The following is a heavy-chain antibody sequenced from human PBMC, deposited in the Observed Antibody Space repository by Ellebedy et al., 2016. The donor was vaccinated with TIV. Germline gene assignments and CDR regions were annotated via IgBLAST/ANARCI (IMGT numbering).Heavy chain of an antibody. V-gene: IGHV3-11*01. J-gene: IGHJ4*02. CDR1: GITVSSNY. CDR2: ISYSGDLM. D-gene: IGHD6-13*01. CDR3: ARLGVIAAAGASDY. Sequence: GESLKISCAVSGITVSSNYMSWFRQAPGKGPEWVSYISYSGDLMYYADSVKGRFTTSRDNAENSLYLQMNSLRAEDTAVYYCARLGVIAAAGASDYWGQGTLVIVSS.